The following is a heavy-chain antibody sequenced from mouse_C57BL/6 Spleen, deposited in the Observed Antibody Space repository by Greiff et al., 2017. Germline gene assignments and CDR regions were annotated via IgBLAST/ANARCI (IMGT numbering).Heavy chain of an antibody. D-gene: IGHD4-1*01. Sequence: EVKLVESGGGLVKPGGSLKLSCAASGFTFSSYAMSWVRQTPEKRLEWVATISDGGSYTYYPDNVKGRFTISRDNAKNNLYLQMSHLKSEDTAMYYCARGGKLGPVPYYIDYWGQGTTLTVSS. CDR3: ARGGKLGPVPYYIDY. CDR1: GFTFSSYA. CDR2: ISDGGSYT. V-gene: IGHV5-4*03. J-gene: IGHJ2*01.